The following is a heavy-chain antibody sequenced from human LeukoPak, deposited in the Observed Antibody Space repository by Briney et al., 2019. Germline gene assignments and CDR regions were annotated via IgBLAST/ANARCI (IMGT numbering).Heavy chain of an antibody. CDR1: GYTFTSYG. Sequence: ASVKVSCKASGYTFTSYGISWVRQAPGQGLEWMGWISAYNGNTNYAQKLQGRVTMTTDTSTSTAYMELRSLRSDDTAVYYCARASDYCSSTSCYIGNYYYYYMDVWGKGTTVTVSS. J-gene: IGHJ6*03. CDR2: ISAYNGNT. V-gene: IGHV1-18*01. CDR3: ARASDYCSSTSCYIGNYYYYYMDV. D-gene: IGHD2-2*02.